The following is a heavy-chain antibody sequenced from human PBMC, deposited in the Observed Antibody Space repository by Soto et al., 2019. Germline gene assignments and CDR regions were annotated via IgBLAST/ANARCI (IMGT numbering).Heavy chain of an antibody. D-gene: IGHD6-19*01. CDR3: ARSGSGSGWL. Sequence: SETLSLTCTVSGGSISSYYWSWIRQPPGKGLEWIGYIYYSGSTKYNPSLKSRVTISADTSKNQFSLKLSSMTAADTAVYYCARSGSGSGWLGGQGTLVTVSS. J-gene: IGHJ4*02. CDR1: GGSISSYY. V-gene: IGHV4-59*01. CDR2: IYYSGST.